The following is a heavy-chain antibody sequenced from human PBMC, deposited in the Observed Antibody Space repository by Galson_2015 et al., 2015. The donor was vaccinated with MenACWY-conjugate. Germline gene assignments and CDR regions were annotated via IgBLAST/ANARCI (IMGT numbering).Heavy chain of an antibody. CDR2: ISPGDSNT. D-gene: IGHD1-26*01. Sequence: QSGAEVKQPGESLKISCKGSGYYFTSYWIAWVRQIPGKGLEWMGLISPGDSNTKYSPSFQGQVTISADKSISTAYLQWSSLKASDTAMYYCARHPPGGRGMDVWGQGTTVTVSS. CDR3: ARHPPGGRGMDV. V-gene: IGHV5-51*01. CDR1: GYYFTSYW. J-gene: IGHJ6*02.